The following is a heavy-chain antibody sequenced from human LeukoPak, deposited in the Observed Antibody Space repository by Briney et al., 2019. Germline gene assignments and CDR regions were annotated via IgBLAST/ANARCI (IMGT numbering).Heavy chain of an antibody. V-gene: IGHV6-1*01. CDR1: GDIASSNRAA. D-gene: IGHD6-13*01. CDR2: TYYRSKWYY. J-gene: IGHJ4*02. Sequence: SQTLSLTRAISGDIASSNRAAWNWIRPSPSRGLEWLGRTYYRSKWYYDYAVSVKSRITINPDTSKNQFSLQLNSVTPEDTAVYYCARDGHQLARSFDYWGQGTLVTVSS. CDR3: ARDGHQLARSFDY.